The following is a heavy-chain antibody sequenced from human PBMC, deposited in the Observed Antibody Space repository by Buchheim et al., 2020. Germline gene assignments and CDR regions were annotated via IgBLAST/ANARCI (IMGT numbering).Heavy chain of an antibody. Sequence: DVQLAESGGGLVQPGGSLRLSCAASGFSLSVYWMTWVRQAPGKGLKWVANIKQDGSKKYYVESVKGRFTISRDNAENSLYPQMNSLRVEDTAVYYCARDSTYGLSVWGQGT. CDR2: IKQDGSKK. J-gene: IGHJ6*02. CDR3: ARDSTYGLSV. CDR1: GFSLSVYW. V-gene: IGHV3-7*01.